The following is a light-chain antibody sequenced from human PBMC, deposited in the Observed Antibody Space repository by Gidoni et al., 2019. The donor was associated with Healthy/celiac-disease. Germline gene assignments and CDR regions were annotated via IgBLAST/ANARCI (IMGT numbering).Light chain of an antibody. V-gene: IGKV4-1*01. CDR1: QTVIYSSNNKNY. J-gene: IGKJ4*01. CDR3: QQDYTSRT. CDR2: GAS. Sequence: IVMTQSPASMAVSLGARAPINCKSSQTVIYSSNNKNYLSWYQQKTGQPPKLLIYGASTREPGVADRLSGSGSGTDFMLTISSLQAEDVVCYHCQQDYTSRTFGGGTKVEIK.